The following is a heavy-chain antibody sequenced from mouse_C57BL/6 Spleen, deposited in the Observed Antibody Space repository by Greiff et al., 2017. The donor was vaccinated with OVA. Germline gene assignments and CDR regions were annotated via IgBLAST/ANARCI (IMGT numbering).Heavy chain of an antibody. CDR1: GYTFTDYE. CDR2: IDPETGGT. V-gene: IGHV1-15*01. J-gene: IGHJ3*01. D-gene: IGHD1-1*01. CDR3: TPYGSRKFAY. Sequence: QVQLKQSGAELVRPGASVTLSCKASGYTFTDYEMHWVKQTPVHGLEWIGTIDPETGGTAYNQKFKGKAILTADKSSSTAYLELRSLTSEDSAVYYCTPYGSRKFAYWGQGTLVTVSA.